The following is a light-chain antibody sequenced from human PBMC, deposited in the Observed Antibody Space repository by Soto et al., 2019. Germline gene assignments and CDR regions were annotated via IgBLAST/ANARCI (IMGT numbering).Light chain of an antibody. CDR2: EGS. J-gene: IGLJ2*01. CDR1: SSDVGSYNL. CDR3: CSYAGSSTLP. V-gene: IGLV2-23*03. Sequence: QSALTQPASVSGSPGQSITISCTGTSSDVGSYNLVSWYQQHPGKAPKLMIYEGSKRPSGVSNRFSGCKSGNTASLTISGLQAEDEADYYCCSYAGSSTLPVGGGTKLTVL.